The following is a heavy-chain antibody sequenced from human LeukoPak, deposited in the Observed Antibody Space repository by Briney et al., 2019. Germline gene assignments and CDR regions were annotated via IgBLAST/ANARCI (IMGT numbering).Heavy chain of an antibody. CDR1: GFTFDDYA. J-gene: IGHJ3*02. V-gene: IGHV3-9*01. D-gene: IGHD2-15*01. CDR2: ISWNSGSI. CDR3: AKSPAVVAARDAFDI. Sequence: PGGSLRLSCAASGFTFDDYAMHWVRQAPGKGLEWVSGISWNSGSIGYADSVKGRFTISRDNAKNSLYLQMNSLRAEDTALYYCAKSPAVVAARDAFDIWGQGTMVTASS.